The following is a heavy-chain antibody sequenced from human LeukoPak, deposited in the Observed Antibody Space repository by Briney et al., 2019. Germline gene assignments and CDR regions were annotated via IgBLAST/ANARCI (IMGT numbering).Heavy chain of an antibody. CDR2: ISSSSSYI. CDR1: GFTFSSYS. CDR3: AKVAFGIAVAGTPDY. V-gene: IGHV3-21*04. Sequence: PGGSLRLSCAASGFTFSSYSMNWVRQAPGKGLEWVSSISSSSSYIYYADSVKGRFTISRDNSKNTLYLQMNSLRAEDTAVYYCAKVAFGIAVAGTPDYWGQGTLVTVSS. J-gene: IGHJ4*02. D-gene: IGHD6-19*01.